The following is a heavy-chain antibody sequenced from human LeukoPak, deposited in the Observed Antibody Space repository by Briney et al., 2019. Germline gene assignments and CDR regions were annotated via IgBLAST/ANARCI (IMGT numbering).Heavy chain of an antibody. V-gene: IGHV1-24*01. J-gene: IGHJ4*02. D-gene: IGHD3-22*01. Sequence: ASVKVSCKIFGYTLTELSMHWVRQAPGKGLEWMGGFDPEDGETIYAQKFQGRVTITRDTSASTAYMELSSLRSEDMAVYYCARGRDYYDSSGYDYYFDYWGQGTLVTVSS. CDR3: ARGRDYYDSSGYDYYFDY. CDR2: FDPEDGET. CDR1: GYTLTELS.